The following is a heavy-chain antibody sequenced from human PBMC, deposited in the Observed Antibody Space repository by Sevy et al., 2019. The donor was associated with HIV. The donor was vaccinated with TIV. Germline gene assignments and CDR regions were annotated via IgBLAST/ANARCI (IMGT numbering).Heavy chain of an antibody. CDR2: IWYDGTNK. D-gene: IGHD6-19*01. CDR3: ARERLAVAGIGYYFDY. J-gene: IGHJ4*02. Sequence: GGSLRLSCVASRFTFSSYGMHWVRQAPGKGLEWVAVIWYDGTNKEYADSVKGRFTISRDNSKNTLYLQMSSLRADDTAVYYCARERLAVAGIGYYFDYWGQGTLVTVSS. V-gene: IGHV3-33*01. CDR1: RFTFSSYG.